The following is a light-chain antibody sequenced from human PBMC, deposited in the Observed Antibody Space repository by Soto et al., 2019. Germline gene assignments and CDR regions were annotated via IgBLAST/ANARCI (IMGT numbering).Light chain of an antibody. V-gene: IGKV3-15*01. Sequence: ETVMTQSPDTLSVSPGESATLSCRASQDVSTNLAWFQQKPGQTPRLVLYGASKRATGIPARFSGSGSGRPFTLSISSLQSEDFGVYDCQHYNNWPPYSFGQGTKVESK. CDR2: GAS. CDR1: QDVSTN. CDR3: QHYNNWPPYS. J-gene: IGKJ2*03.